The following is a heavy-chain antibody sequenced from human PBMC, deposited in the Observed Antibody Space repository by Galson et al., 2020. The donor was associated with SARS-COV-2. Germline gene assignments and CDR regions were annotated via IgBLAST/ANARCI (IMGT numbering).Heavy chain of an antibody. J-gene: IGHJ6*02. CDR1: GFTFSSYG. Sequence: GGSLRLSCAASGFTFSSYGMHWVRQAPGKGLEWVAVIWYDGSNQYYADSVKGRFTISRDNSKNTLYLQMNSLRAEDTAVYYCARDAGYYDILRGGLGVWGQGTSFTVSS. CDR2: IWYDGSNQ. V-gene: IGHV3-33*01. CDR3: ARDAGYYDILRGGLGV. D-gene: IGHD3-9*01.